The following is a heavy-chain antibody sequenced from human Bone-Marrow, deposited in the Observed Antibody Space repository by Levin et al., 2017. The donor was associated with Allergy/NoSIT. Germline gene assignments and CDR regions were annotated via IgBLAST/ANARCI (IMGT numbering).Heavy chain of an antibody. V-gene: IGHV3-20*04. CDR3: ARDYSDKSGFSDALDI. Sequence: GESLKISCAASGFSFDDYGFAWVRQIPGKGLEWVSAINWNGAGTGYVDSVKGRFTISRDNAKKSMYLQMNSLRAEDTALYYCARDYSDKSGFSDALDIWGQGTMVIVSP. J-gene: IGHJ3*02. D-gene: IGHD3-22*01. CDR1: GFSFDDYG. CDR2: INWNGAGT.